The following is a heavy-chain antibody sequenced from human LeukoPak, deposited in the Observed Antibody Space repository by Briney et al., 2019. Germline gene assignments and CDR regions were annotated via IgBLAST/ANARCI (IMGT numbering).Heavy chain of an antibody. V-gene: IGHV4-30-2*01. D-gene: IGHD3-22*01. J-gene: IGHJ4*02. Sequence: SQTLSLTCAVSGGSISSGGYPWSWIRQPPGKGLEWIGYIYHSGSTYYNPSLKSRVTISVDRSKNQFSLKLSSVTAADTAVYYCAGMVYYYDSSGYPDYWGQGTLVTVSS. CDR3: AGMVYYYDSSGYPDY. CDR2: IYHSGST. CDR1: GGSISSGGYP.